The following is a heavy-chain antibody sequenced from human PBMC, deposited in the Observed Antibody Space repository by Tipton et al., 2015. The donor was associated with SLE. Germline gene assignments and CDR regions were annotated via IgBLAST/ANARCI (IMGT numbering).Heavy chain of an antibody. CDR2: INSGNGNT. CDR1: GYTFTSYA. V-gene: IGHV1-3*01. D-gene: IGHD6-25*01. J-gene: IGHJ4*02. Sequence: QLVQSGAEVKKHGASVKVSCKASGYTFTSYAMHWVRQAPGQRLEWMGWINSGNGNTKYSQKFQGRVTITRDTSASTAYMELSSLRSEDTAVYYCSRGIRVAAFLAPDFDDWSQGTLVIVSS. CDR3: SRGIRVAAFLAPDFDD.